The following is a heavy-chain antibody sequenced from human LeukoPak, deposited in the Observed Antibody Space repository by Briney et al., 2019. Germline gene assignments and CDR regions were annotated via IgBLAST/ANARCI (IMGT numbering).Heavy chain of an antibody. CDR1: GGSISSYY. J-gene: IGHJ6*03. D-gene: IGHD6-19*01. V-gene: IGHV4-4*07. CDR2: IYTSGST. CDR3: ARERGGSGWSAYYYYYMDV. Sequence: PSETLSLTCTVSGGSISSYYWSWIRQPAGKGLEWIGRIYTSGSTNYNPSLKSRVTISVDKSKNQFSLKLSSVTAADTAVYYCARERGGSGWSAYYYYYMDVWSKGTTVTVSS.